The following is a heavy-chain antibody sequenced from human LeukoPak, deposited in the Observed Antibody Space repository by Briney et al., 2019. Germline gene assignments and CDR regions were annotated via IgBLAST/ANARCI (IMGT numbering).Heavy chain of an antibody. Sequence: HPGGSLRLSCAASGFTFSSYAMSWVRQAPGKGLEWVSAISGSGGSTYYADSVKGRFTISRDNSKNTLYLQMNSLRAEDTAVYYCAKDPGGMIVAKDDYWGQGTLVTVSS. CDR2: ISGSGGST. D-gene: IGHD3-22*01. V-gene: IGHV3-23*01. J-gene: IGHJ4*02. CDR3: AKDPGGMIVAKDDY. CDR1: GFTFSSYA.